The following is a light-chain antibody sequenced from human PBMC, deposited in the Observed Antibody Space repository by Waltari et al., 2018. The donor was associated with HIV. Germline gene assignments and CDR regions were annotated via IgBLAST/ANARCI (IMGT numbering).Light chain of an antibody. CDR3: QYLDSYPL. V-gene: IGKV1-9*01. CDR1: PGKSSY. Sequence: IQLTQSPSFLSASVGDRVTITCRASPGKSSYLAWHQHKPGEAPMPLIYGASTLQSGVPSRVSCSASGTEFTLTISSLQPEDFATYYGQYLDSYPLFGGGTKVEVK. CDR2: GAS. J-gene: IGKJ4*01.